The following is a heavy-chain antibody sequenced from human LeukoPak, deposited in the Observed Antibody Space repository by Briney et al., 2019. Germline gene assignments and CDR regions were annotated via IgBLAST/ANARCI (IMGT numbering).Heavy chain of an antibody. CDR2: IRSKANSHAT. Sequence: PGGSLRLSCAASGFTFSGSAMPWVRQASGKGLEWVGRIRSKANSHATAYAASVKGRFTISRDDSKNTAFLQMKSLRTEDTAVYYCTRQNAYYYDSSGAMYYYYDGMDVWGQGTTVIVSS. CDR3: TRQNAYYYDSSGAMYYYYDGMDV. J-gene: IGHJ6*02. CDR1: GFTFSGSA. V-gene: IGHV3-73*01. D-gene: IGHD3-22*01.